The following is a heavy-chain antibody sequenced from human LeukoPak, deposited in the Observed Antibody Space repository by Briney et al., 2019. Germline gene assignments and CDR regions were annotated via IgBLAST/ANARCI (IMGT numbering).Heavy chain of an antibody. D-gene: IGHD2-2*01. J-gene: IGHJ4*02. CDR1: GGSFSGYY. Sequence: SETLSLTCAVYGGSFSGYYWSWIRQPPGKGLEWIGEINHSGSTNYNPSLKSRVTISVDTSKNQFSLKLSSVTAADTAVYYCARFVMVPAAYFDYWGQGTLVTVSS. CDR3: ARFVMVPAAYFDY. V-gene: IGHV4-34*01. CDR2: INHSGST.